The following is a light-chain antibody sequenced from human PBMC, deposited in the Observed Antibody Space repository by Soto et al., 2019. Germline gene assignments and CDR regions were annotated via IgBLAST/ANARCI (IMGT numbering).Light chain of an antibody. CDR3: QHYNSHSEA. CDR1: QTISSW. CDR2: KAS. J-gene: IGKJ1*01. V-gene: IGKV1-5*03. Sequence: DIQMTQSPSTLSGSVGDRVTITCRASQTISSWLAWYQQKPGKAPKLLIYKASTLKSGVPSRFSGSGSGTECTLTISSLQPDDFAPYYCQHYNSHSEAFGQGTKVELK.